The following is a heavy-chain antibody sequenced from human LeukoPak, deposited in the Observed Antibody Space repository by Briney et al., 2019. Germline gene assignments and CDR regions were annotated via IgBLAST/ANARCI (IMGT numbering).Heavy chain of an antibody. D-gene: IGHD6-19*01. J-gene: IGHJ2*01. CDR2: ISDSGANT. V-gene: IGHV3-23*01. CDR3: AKSMTLQWRGFFDL. CDR1: GFTFSTYA. Sequence: PGGSLRLSCAASGFTFSTYAMSWVRQAPGKGLKWVSTISDSGANTYYADSVRGRFTISRDNSKNTLYLQKNSLRADDTAIYYCAKSMTLQWRGFFDLWGRGTHVTVSS.